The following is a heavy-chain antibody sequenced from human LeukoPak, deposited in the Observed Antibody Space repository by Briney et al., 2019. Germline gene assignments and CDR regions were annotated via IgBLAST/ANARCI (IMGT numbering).Heavy chain of an antibody. J-gene: IGHJ6*02. CDR1: GGSFSGYY. CDR3: ARGGRYCSSTSCYYYYYYGMDV. CDR2: INHSGST. V-gene: IGHV4-34*01. Sequence: SEALSLTCAVYGGSFSGYYWSWIRQPPGKGLEWIGEINHSGSTNYNPSLKSRVTISVDTSKNQFSLKLSSVTAADKAVYYCARGGRYCSSTSCYYYYYYGMDVWGQGTTVTVSS. D-gene: IGHD2-2*01.